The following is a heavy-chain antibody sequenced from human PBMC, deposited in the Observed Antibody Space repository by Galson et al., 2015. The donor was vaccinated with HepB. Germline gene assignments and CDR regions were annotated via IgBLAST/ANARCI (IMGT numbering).Heavy chain of an antibody. CDR3: ARGRLDYFDSSGYYYGGFYFDY. J-gene: IGHJ4*02. Sequence: TLSLTCTVSGGSISSDGYYWSWIRQHPGTGLEWIGSIYYSGSTYYNPSLKSRVTISVDMSKNQFSLKLTSVTAADTAVYYCARGRLDYFDSSGYYYGGFYFDYWGQGTLVTVSS. D-gene: IGHD3-22*01. CDR1: GGSISSDGYY. V-gene: IGHV4-31*03. CDR2: IYYSGST.